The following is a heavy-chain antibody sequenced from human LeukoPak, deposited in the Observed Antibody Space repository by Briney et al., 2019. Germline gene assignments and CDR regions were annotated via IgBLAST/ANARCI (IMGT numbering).Heavy chain of an antibody. J-gene: IGHJ3*02. V-gene: IGHV4-39*07. CDR1: GGSISSSSYY. CDR2: IYYSGST. D-gene: IGHD6-13*01. Sequence: PSETLSLTCTVSGGSISSSSYYWGWIRQPPGKGLEWIGSIYYSGSTYYNPSLKSRVTISVDTSKNQFSLKLSSVTAADTAVYYRAREVAAAVAFDIWGQGTMVTVSS. CDR3: AREVAAAVAFDI.